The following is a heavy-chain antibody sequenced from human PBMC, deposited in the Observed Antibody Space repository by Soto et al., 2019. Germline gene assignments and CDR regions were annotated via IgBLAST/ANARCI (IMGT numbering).Heavy chain of an antibody. CDR1: GYTFSSYY. Sequence: VASVKVSCKASGYTFSSYYMHWVRQAPGQGLEWMGLINPSGGYTTYAQKFQGRVTFTRDTSASTAYMELSSLTSEDTAVYYCARPAQYANTWYIFAYWGQGTLVTVSS. CDR2: INPSGGYT. J-gene: IGHJ4*02. D-gene: IGHD6-13*01. CDR3: ARPAQYANTWYIFAY. V-gene: IGHV1-46*01.